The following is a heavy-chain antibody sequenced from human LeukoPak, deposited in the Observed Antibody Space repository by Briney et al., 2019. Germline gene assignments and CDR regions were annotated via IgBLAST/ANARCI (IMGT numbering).Heavy chain of an antibody. Sequence: SETLSLTCAVYGGSFSGYYWSWIRQPPGKGLEWIGEINHSGSTNHNPSLKSRVTISVDTSKNQSSLKLSSVTAADTAVYYCASSSLGYMDVWGKGTTVTVSS. CDR3: ASSSLGYMDV. D-gene: IGHD6-6*01. J-gene: IGHJ6*03. V-gene: IGHV4-34*01. CDR2: INHSGST. CDR1: GGSFSGYY.